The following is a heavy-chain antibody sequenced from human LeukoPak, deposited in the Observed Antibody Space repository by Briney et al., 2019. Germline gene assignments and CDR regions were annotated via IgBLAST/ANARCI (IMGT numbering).Heavy chain of an antibody. CDR2: INWNGGST. J-gene: IGHJ4*02. CDR3: ARATAMVTIAY. V-gene: IGHV3-20*04. Sequence: AGGSLRLSCAASGFAFDDYGMSWVRQAPGKGLEWVSGINWNGGSTGYADFVKGRFTISRDNAKNSLYLQMNSLRAEDTALYYCARATAMVTIAYWGQGTLVTVSS. CDR1: GFAFDDYG. D-gene: IGHD5-18*01.